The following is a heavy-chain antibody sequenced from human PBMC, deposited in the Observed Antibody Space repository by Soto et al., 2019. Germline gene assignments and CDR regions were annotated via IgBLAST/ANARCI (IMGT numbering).Heavy chain of an antibody. J-gene: IGHJ4*02. V-gene: IGHV2-5*02. CDR3: AITSRDNNESAFDQ. CDR2: IYWVDDK. D-gene: IGHD1-1*01. CDR1: GFSLSTSGVG. Sequence: QITLKESGPTLVKPTQTLTLTCTFSGFSLSTSGVGVAWIRQPPGKALEWLALIYWVDDKRYTPSLRPRLTISADTSKNQVVFTMISMDPVDTATYYCAITSRDNNESAFDQWGQGTRVTVSS.